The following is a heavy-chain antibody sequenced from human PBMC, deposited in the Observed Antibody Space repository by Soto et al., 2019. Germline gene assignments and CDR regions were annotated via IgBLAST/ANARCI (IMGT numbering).Heavy chain of an antibody. CDR1: GFTFSRYS. CDR3: VRDSLGYAYTNSPADF. J-gene: IGHJ4*02. V-gene: IGHV3-21*01. D-gene: IGHD2-2*02. CDR2: LSVSGNYI. Sequence: GGSQRLSCVGSGFTFSRYSTNWVRQAPGKGLEWVACLSVSGNYIYYADSVKGRFTISRDNAKTSLYLQMSSLRAEDTAVYYCVRDSLGYAYTNSPADFWGQGTLVTVSS.